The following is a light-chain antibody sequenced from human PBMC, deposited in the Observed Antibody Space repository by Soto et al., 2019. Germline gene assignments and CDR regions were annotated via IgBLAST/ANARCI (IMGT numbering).Light chain of an antibody. V-gene: IGLV1-44*01. CDR2: LND. J-gene: IGLJ3*02. Sequence: QSVLTQPPSASGTPGQTVTISCSGSSSNIGSAYIYWYQHLPGTAPKLLIYLNDQRPSGVPDRFSGSKSGTSASLAISGLQSEDEADYYCSVWDDSLNGVVFGGGTKLTVL. CDR3: SVWDDSLNGVV. CDR1: SSNIGSAY.